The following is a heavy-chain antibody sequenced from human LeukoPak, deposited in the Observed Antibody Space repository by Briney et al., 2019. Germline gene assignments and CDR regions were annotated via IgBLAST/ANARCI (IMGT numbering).Heavy chain of an antibody. Sequence: GGSLRLSCAASGFNFDRYAMSWVRQAPGKGLEWVSGIIDNGDTTYHANSVKGRFTISRDNSKNTLYLQMHSLRAEDTAVYYCAKLGGQEIYNYYVGVWGKGTTVAVSS. V-gene: IGHV3-23*01. D-gene: IGHD3-16*01. CDR2: IIDNGDTT. J-gene: IGHJ6*03. CDR3: AKLGGQEIYNYYVGV. CDR1: GFNFDRYA.